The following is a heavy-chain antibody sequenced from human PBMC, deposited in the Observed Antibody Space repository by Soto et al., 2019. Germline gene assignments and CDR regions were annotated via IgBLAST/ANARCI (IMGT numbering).Heavy chain of an antibody. CDR2: ISYDGSNK. V-gene: IGHV3-30*18. CDR1: GFTFSSYG. J-gene: IGHJ4*02. Sequence: GSLRLSCAASGFTFSSYGMHWVRQAPGKGLEWVAVISYDGSNKYYADSVKGRFTISRDNSKNTLYLQMNSLRAEDTAVYYCAKGPFDIAARPDFDYWGQGTLVTVSS. CDR3: AKGPFDIAARPDFDY. D-gene: IGHD6-6*01.